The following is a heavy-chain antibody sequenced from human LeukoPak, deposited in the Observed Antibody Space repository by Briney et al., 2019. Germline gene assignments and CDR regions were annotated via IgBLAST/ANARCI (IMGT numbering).Heavy chain of an antibody. J-gene: IGHJ4*02. Sequence: ASVKVSCKASGYTFIDYYMHWVRQAPGQGLEWMGWINPNSGDTNYAQKFQGRVTMTRDTSISTAYMELSSLRSEDTAVYYCARGRAWLRLKIDYWGQGTLVTVSS. CDR1: GYTFIDYY. CDR2: INPNSGDT. CDR3: ARGRAWLRLKIDY. V-gene: IGHV1-2*02. D-gene: IGHD5-12*01.